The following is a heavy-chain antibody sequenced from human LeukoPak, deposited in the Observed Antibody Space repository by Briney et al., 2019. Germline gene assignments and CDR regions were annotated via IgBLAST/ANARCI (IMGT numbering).Heavy chain of an antibody. CDR1: GFTFSTYW. CDR3: ARDQFGGYFDY. D-gene: IGHD3-16*01. Sequence: PGGSLRLSCAASGFTFSTYWMSWVRQAPGKGLEWVANIEEDGSQKYYDDSVKGRFTISKDNAKNSLYLQMNSLRAEDTAIYYCARDQFGGYFDYWGQGTLVTVSS. CDR2: IEEDGSQK. J-gene: IGHJ4*02. V-gene: IGHV3-7*01.